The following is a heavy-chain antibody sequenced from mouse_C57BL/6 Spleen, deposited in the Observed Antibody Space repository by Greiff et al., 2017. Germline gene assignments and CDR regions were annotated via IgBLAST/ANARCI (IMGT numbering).Heavy chain of an antibody. D-gene: IGHD1-1*01. J-gene: IGHJ2*01. CDR2: INPNNGGT. CDR1: GYTFTDYN. V-gene: IGHV1-18*01. Sequence: VQLQQSGPELVKPGASVKIPCKASGYTFTDYNMDWVKQSHGKSLEWIGDINPNNGGTNYNQKFKGKATLTVDKSSSTAYMELRSLTSEDTAVYYCARSAGSNPFGYWGQGTTLTVSS. CDR3: ARSAGSNPFGY.